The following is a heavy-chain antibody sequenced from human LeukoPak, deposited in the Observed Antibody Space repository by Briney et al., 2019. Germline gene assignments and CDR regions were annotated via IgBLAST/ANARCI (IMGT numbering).Heavy chain of an antibody. D-gene: IGHD2-15*01. J-gene: IGHJ6*03. V-gene: IGHV4-59*12. CDR1: GASISNYY. CDR2: IFYSGST. CDR3: AREPRYCGGGNCYRGGYMDV. Sequence: SETLSLTCTVSGASISNYYWSWIRQPPGKGLEWIGSIFYSGSTYYNPSLKSRVTISVDTSKNQFSLKLTSVTAADTAVYYCAREPRYCGGGNCYRGGYMDVWGKGTTVTVSS.